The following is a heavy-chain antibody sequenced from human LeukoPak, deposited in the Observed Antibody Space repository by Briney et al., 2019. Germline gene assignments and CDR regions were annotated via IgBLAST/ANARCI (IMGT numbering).Heavy chain of an antibody. J-gene: IGHJ4*02. CDR1: GFTFSGSA. CDR2: IRSKANSYAT. D-gene: IGHD5-18*01. V-gene: IGHV3-73*01. Sequence: GGSLRLSCAASGFTFSGSAMHWVRQASGKGLEWAGRIRSKANSYATAYAASVKGRFTISRDDSKNTAYLQMNSLKTEDTAVYYCTRRHVDTFSGARENWGQGTLVTVSS. CDR3: TRRHVDTFSGAREN.